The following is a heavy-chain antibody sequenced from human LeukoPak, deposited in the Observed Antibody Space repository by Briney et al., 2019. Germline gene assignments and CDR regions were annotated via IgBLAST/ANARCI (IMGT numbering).Heavy chain of an antibody. Sequence: PGGSLRLSCAASGFTFSSYIMNWARQAPGKGLEWVSSISSSSSYIYYADSLKGRFTISRDNAENSLYLQMNSLRAEDTALYYCARDAWGRPHAFDIWGQGTMVTVSS. CDR2: ISSSSSYI. CDR1: GFTFSSYI. J-gene: IGHJ3*02. CDR3: ARDAWGRPHAFDI. V-gene: IGHV3-21*01. D-gene: IGHD3-16*01.